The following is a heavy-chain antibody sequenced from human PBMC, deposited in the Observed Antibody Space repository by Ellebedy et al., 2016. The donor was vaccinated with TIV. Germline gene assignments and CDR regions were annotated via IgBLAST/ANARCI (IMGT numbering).Heavy chain of an antibody. CDR3: ARLLSVAAPFDY. CDR1: GLTVSTNY. D-gene: IGHD6-6*01. V-gene: IGHV3-66*01. Sequence: GESLKISCAASGLTVSTNYMNWVRQAPGKGPEWVSGIYTDDTTYYADSVRGRFTISRDNSKNTLYLQMNSLRTEDTAVYYCARLLSVAAPFDYWGQGVLVSVAS. J-gene: IGHJ4*02. CDR2: IYTDDTT.